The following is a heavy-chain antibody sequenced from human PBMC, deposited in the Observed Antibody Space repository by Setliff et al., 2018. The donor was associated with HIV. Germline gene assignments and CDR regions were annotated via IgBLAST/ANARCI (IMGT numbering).Heavy chain of an antibody. Sequence: SETLSLTCSVSGASISSGGYFWTWIRQPPGKGLEWVGQVNRDGGAHYNPSLRSRVTISGQTSNNQFSLQLTSVTAADTAVYYCARQGAGYYYDSSEYYTGNGFDMWGQGTMVTVSS. V-gene: IGHV4-39*01. CDR1: GASISSGGYF. CDR2: VNRDGGA. D-gene: IGHD3-22*01. J-gene: IGHJ3*02. CDR3: ARQGAGYYYDSSEYYTGNGFDM.